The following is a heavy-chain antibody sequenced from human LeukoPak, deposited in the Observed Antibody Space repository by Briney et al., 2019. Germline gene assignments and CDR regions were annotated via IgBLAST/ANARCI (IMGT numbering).Heavy chain of an antibody. D-gene: IGHD2-2*01. J-gene: IGHJ5*02. CDR2: INADGSAT. V-gene: IGHV3-74*01. CDR3: VRGALRDCSYTSCTRGNWFDP. CDR1: GFTFSSHW. Sequence: GGSLRLSCAASGFTFSSHWMHWVRQAPEKGLVGVSHINADGSATYYAASVKGRFTISGDNARNTLYLQMHSLTAEDTGVYYCVRGALRDCSYTSCTRGNWFDPWGQGTLVTVSS.